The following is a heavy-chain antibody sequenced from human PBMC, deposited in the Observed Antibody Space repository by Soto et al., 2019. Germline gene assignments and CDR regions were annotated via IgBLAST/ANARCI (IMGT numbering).Heavy chain of an antibody. V-gene: IGHV3-23*01. J-gene: IGHJ4*02. Sequence: EVQLLESGGGLVQPGGSLRLSCAASGFTFSSYAMSWVRQAPGKGLEWVSAISGSGGSTYYADSVKGRFTISRDNSKNTLYLQMNSLRAEDTAVYYCATVALDYYGSGSYGYFDYWGQGTLVTVSS. CDR1: GFTFSSYA. CDR3: ATVALDYYGSGSYGYFDY. D-gene: IGHD3-10*01. CDR2: ISGSGGST.